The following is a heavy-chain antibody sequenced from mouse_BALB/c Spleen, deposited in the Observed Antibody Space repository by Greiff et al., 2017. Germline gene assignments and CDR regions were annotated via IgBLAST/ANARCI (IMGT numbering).Heavy chain of an antibody. CDR2: ISYSGST. Sequence: VQLQQSGPGLVKPSQSLSLTCTVTGYSITSDYAWNWIRQFPGNKLEWMGYISYSGSTSYNPSLKSRISITRDTSKNQFFLQLNSVTTEDTATYYCARWPLYYFDYWGQGTTLTVSS. V-gene: IGHV3-2*02. CDR1: GYSITSDYA. CDR3: ARWPLYYFDY. J-gene: IGHJ2*01. D-gene: IGHD6-1*01.